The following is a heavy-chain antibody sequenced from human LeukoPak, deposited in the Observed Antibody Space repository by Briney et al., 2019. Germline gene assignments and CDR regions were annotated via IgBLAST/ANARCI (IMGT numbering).Heavy chain of an antibody. J-gene: IGHJ5*02. CDR1: GGTFSSYA. D-gene: IGHD3-22*01. V-gene: IGHV1-18*01. CDR3: AREEKYYDSSGYLRWSWFDP. CDR2: ISAYNGNT. Sequence: ASVKVSCKASGGTFSSYAISWVRQAPGQGLEWMGWISAYNGNTNYAQKLQGRVTMTTDTSTSTAYMELRSLRSDDTAVYYCAREEKYYDSSGYLRWSWFDPWGQGTLVTVSS.